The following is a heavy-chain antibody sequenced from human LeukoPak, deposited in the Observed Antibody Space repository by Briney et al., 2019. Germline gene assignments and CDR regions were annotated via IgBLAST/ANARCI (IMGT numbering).Heavy chain of an antibody. V-gene: IGHV1-46*01. CDR3: AGEYYYDSSGYSKGASD. CDR2: INPSGGST. CDR1: GYTFTSYY. D-gene: IGHD3-22*01. J-gene: IGHJ4*02. Sequence: GASVKVSCEASGYTFTSYYMHWVRQAPGQGLEWMGIINPSGGSTSYAQKFQGRVTMTRDTSTSTVYMELSRLRSDDTAVYYCAGEYYYDSSGYSKGASDWGQGTLVTVSS.